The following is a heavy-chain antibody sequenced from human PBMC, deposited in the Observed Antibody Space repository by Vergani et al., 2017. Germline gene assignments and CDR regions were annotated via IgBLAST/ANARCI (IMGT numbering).Heavy chain of an antibody. J-gene: IGHJ5*02. CDR1: GFTSAGYD. D-gene: IGHD6-6*01. CDR2: ISWNSNSI. V-gene: IGHV3-9*02. CDR3: AKDLGTSSGGGWFDP. Sequence: EVQLEESGGGLVLPGRSLRLFCVASGFTSAGYDMHWVQQAPGKGLEWVSGISWNSNSIGYADSVKGRFTISRDNAKNSLYLQMNSLRAEDTALYYCAKDLGTSSGGGWFDPWGQGTLVTVSS.